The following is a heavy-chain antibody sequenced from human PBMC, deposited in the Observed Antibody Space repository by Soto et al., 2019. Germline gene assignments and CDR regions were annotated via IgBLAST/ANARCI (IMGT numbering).Heavy chain of an antibody. D-gene: IGHD3-9*01. V-gene: IGHV3-23*01. CDR2: ISGSGGST. J-gene: IGHJ6*02. CDR3: AKDPENTYYDILTGHAPQYGMDV. CDR1: GFTFSSYA. Sequence: EVQLLESGGGLVQPGGSLRLSCAASGFTFSSYAMSWVRQAPGKGLEWVSAISGSGGSTYYADSVKGRFTISRDNSKNTLYLQMNSLRAEDTAVYYCAKDPENTYYDILTGHAPQYGMDVWGQGTTVTVSS.